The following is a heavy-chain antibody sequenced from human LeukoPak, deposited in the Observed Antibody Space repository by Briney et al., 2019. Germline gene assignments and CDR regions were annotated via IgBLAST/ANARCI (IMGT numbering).Heavy chain of an antibody. CDR1: GGSFSGYY. Sequence: SETLSLTCASYGGSFSGYYWSWIRQPPGKGLEWIGSIYHSGSTYYNPSLKSRVTISVDTSKNQFSLKLSSVTAADTAVYYCARHDGARGWSSNKPWHYFDYWGQGTLVTVSS. V-gene: IGHV4-34*01. J-gene: IGHJ4*02. CDR3: ARHDGARGWSSNKPWHYFDY. D-gene: IGHD6-19*01. CDR2: IYHSGST.